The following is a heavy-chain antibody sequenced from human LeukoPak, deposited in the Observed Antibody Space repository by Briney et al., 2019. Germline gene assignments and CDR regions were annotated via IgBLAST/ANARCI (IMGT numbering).Heavy chain of an antibody. V-gene: IGHV4-39*01. Sequence: PSETLSLTCTVSGGSISSSSYYWGWIRQPPGKGLEWFGSIYYRGSTYYNPSLKSRVTISVDMSKNQFTLKLSSVTAADTAVYYCARRKDCTNGVCYTDYWGQGSLVTVSS. D-gene: IGHD2-8*01. CDR1: GGSISSSSYY. CDR3: ARRKDCTNGVCYTDY. J-gene: IGHJ4*02. CDR2: IYYRGST.